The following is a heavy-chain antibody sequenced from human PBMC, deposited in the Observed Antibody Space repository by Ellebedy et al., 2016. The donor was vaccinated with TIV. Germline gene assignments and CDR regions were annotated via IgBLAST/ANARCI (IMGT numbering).Heavy chain of an antibody. CDR2: INKDGSEK. CDR1: KFTIRTFW. Sequence: GESLKISWAASKFTIRTFWMTWVRQTPGKGLEWVANINKDGSEKHYVDSVKGRVTISRDNAENSMYLTMNSLSAEETDLYYCARGRGLDVWGQGTTVTVSS. CDR3: ARGRGLDV. J-gene: IGHJ6*02. D-gene: IGHD3-10*01. V-gene: IGHV3-7*01.